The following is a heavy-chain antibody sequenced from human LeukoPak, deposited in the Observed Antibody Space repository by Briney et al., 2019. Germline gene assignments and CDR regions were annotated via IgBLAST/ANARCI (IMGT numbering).Heavy chain of an antibody. Sequence: SETLSLTCTVSGGSISSGGYYWSWIRQHPGKGLEWIGYIYYSGSTYYNPSLKSRVTISVDTSENQFSLKLSSVTAADTAVYYCARVISGVPAAIFGNWFDPWGQGTLVTVSS. CDR1: GGSISSGGYY. D-gene: IGHD2-2*02. CDR3: ARVISGVPAAIFGNWFDP. J-gene: IGHJ5*02. V-gene: IGHV4-31*03. CDR2: IYYSGST.